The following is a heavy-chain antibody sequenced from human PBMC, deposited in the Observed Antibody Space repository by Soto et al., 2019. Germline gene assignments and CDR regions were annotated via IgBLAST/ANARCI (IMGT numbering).Heavy chain of an antibody. Sequence: QVQLVQSGAEVKKPGSSVKVSCKASGGTFSSYAISWVRQAPGQGLEWMGGSIPIFGTANYAQKFQGRVTITANESTSTASMEQSSLRSEDTAVYYCAIPGATMRFGELTDYWGQGTLVTVSS. J-gene: IGHJ4*02. D-gene: IGHD3-10*01. CDR1: GGTFSSYA. V-gene: IGHV1-69*12. CDR2: SIPIFGTA. CDR3: AIPGATMRFGELTDY.